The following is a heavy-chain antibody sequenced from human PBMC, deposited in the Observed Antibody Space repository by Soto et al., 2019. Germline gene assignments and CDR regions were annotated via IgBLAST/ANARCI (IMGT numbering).Heavy chain of an antibody. Sequence: QVQLVQSGAEVKKPGASVKVSCKASGYTFTSYGISWVRQAPGQGLEWMGWISAYNGNTNYAQKLQGRVTMTTDTSTSTAYMELRSLRSDDTAVYCCARVNVDIVAPNRNFDYWGQGTLVTVSS. CDR3: ARVNVDIVAPNRNFDY. D-gene: IGHD5-12*01. CDR1: GYTFTSYG. CDR2: ISAYNGNT. J-gene: IGHJ4*02. V-gene: IGHV1-18*01.